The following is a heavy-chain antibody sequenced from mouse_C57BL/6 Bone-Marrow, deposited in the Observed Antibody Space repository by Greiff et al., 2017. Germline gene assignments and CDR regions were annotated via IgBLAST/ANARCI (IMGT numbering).Heavy chain of an antibody. V-gene: IGHV1-64*01. J-gene: IGHJ3*01. CDR1: GYTFTSYW. CDR2: IHPNSGST. CDR3: ARHEDYYCEEAWFAY. D-gene: IGHD1-1*01. Sequence: QVQLQQPGAELVKPGASVKLSCKASGYTFTSYWMHWVKQRPGQGLEWIGMIHPNSGSTNYNEKFKSKATLTVDKSSSTAYMQLSSLTSEDSAVYYCARHEDYYCEEAWFAYWGQGTLVTVSA.